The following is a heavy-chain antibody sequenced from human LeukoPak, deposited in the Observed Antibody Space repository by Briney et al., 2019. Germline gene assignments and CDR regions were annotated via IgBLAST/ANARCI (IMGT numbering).Heavy chain of an antibody. CDR3: ARASIAAAKRHFDY. D-gene: IGHD6-13*01. Sequence: GGSLRLSCAASGFTFSTYSVNWVRQSPGKGLEWVSGIKWDGGSTGYADSVKGRFTISRDNAKNSLYLQMNSLRAEDTAVYYCARASIAAAKRHFDYWGQGTLVTVSS. J-gene: IGHJ4*02. V-gene: IGHV3-20*04. CDR1: GFTFSTYS. CDR2: IKWDGGST.